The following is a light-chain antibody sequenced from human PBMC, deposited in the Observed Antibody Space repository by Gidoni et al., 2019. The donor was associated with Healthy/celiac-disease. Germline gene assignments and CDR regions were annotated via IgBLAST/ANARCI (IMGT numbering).Light chain of an antibody. CDR3: QQYNNWPPHT. Sequence: EIVMTQSPATLSVSPGERATLSCRASQSVSSNLAWYQQKPGQAPRTLIYGASTRATGIPARFSGSGSGTEFTLTISSLQSEDFAVYYCQQYNNWPPHTFGQGTKLEI. V-gene: IGKV3-15*01. CDR2: GAS. J-gene: IGKJ2*01. CDR1: QSVSSN.